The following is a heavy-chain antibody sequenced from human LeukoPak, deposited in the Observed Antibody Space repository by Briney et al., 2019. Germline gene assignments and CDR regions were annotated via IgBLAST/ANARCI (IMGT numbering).Heavy chain of an antibody. D-gene: IGHD6-6*01. CDR1: GFTFSSYE. CDR2: ISSSGSTI. Sequence: GGSLRLSCAASGFTFSSYEMNWVRQAPGKGLEGVSYISSSGSTIYYAASVKGRFTISRDNANNLLYLQMNSLRAEDTAVYYCARESFAARWDWGQGTLVTVSS. J-gene: IGHJ4*02. CDR3: ARESFAARWD. V-gene: IGHV3-48*03.